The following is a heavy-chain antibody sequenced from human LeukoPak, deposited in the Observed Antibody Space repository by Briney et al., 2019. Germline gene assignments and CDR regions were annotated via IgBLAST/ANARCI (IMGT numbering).Heavy chain of an antibody. CDR2: INTNTGNP. J-gene: IGHJ6*03. D-gene: IGHD2-21*02. CDR3: ARSRRVVVPSSLNAADDYYYYMDV. Sequence: ASVKVSCKASGYTFTYYGLNWVRQAPGQGLECLGGINTNTGNPTYAQGFTGRYVFSFDTSVSMAYLQISSLTPEDTAIYYCARSRRVVVPSSLNAADDYYYYMDVWGKGTTVTVSS. CDR1: GYTFTYYG. V-gene: IGHV7-4-1*04.